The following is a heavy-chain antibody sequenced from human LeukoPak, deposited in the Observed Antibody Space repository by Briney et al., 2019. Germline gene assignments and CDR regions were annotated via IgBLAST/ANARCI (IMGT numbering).Heavy chain of an antibody. CDR1: GFTVSSNY. V-gene: IGHV3-66*01. J-gene: IGHJ6*02. Sequence: GGSLRLSCAASGFTVSSNYMSWVRQAPGKGLEWVSVIYSGGSTYYADSVKGRFTISRDNSKNTLYLQMNSLRAEDTAVYYCARGIGSGSYLGYYYYGMDVWGQGTTVTVSS. D-gene: IGHD3-10*01. CDR2: IYSGGST. CDR3: ARGIGSGSYLGYYYYGMDV.